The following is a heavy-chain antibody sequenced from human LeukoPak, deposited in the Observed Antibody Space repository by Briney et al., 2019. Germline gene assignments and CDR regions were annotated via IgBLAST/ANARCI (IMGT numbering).Heavy chain of an antibody. CDR3: SRVGSSGWPNYFDS. D-gene: IGHD6-19*01. V-gene: IGHV3-13*04. Sequence: GGSLRLSCAASGFTFSSYDMHWVRQATGKGLEWVSVIVTSGDTYYIGSVKGRFTISRENAKNSLYLQMNSLTAGDTAVYFCSRVGSSGWPNYFDSWGQGTLVTVSS. J-gene: IGHJ4*02. CDR1: GFTFSSYD. CDR2: IVTSGDT.